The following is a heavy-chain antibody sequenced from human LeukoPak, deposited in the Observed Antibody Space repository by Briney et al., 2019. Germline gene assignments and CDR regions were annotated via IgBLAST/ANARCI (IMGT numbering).Heavy chain of an antibody. J-gene: IGHJ3*02. D-gene: IGHD3-10*01. CDR3: ARGYSRFGESTDAFDI. V-gene: IGHV1-18*01. Sequence: ASVKVSCKASGYTFITYGISWVRQAPGQGLEWMGWISAYNGNTNYAQKFQGRGTMTTDTSTSTAYMELRSLRSDDTAVYYCARGYSRFGESTDAFDIWGQGTMVTVSS. CDR1: GYTFITYG. CDR2: ISAYNGNT.